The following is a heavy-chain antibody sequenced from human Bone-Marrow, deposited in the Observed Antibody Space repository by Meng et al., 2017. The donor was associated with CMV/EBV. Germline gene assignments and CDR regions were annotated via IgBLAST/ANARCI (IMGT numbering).Heavy chain of an antibody. Sequence: GESLKISCAASGFTFSSYWMHWVRQAPGKGLVWVSRINSDGSSTSYADSVKGRFTISRDNAKNTLYLQMNSLRAEDTAVYYCARAPVVPAAIVGDVFDIWGQGTMVTFSS. J-gene: IGHJ3*02. CDR1: GFTFSSYW. CDR2: INSDGSST. V-gene: IGHV3-74*01. CDR3: ARAPVVPAAIVGDVFDI. D-gene: IGHD2-2*01.